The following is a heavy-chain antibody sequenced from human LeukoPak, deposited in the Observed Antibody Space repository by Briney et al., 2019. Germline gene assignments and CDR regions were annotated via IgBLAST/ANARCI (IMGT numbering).Heavy chain of an antibody. V-gene: IGHV1-2*02. CDR2: INPNSGGT. CDR1: GYTFTGYY. CDR3: AGQQGGSYHDAFDI. Sequence: ASVKVSCKASGYTFTGYYMHWVRQAPGQGLEWMGWINPNSGGTNYAQKFQGRVTMTRDTSISTAYMELSRLRSDDTAVYYCAGQQGGSYHDAFDIWGQGTMVTVSS. D-gene: IGHD1-26*01. J-gene: IGHJ3*02.